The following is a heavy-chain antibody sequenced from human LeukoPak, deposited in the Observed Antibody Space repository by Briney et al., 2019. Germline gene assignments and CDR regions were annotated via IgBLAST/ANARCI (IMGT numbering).Heavy chain of an antibody. CDR2: ISWSSGSI. CDR3: AKAIGRDSSGWYYFDY. J-gene: IGHJ4*02. Sequence: GRSLRLSCAASGFTFDDYAMHWVRQAPGKGLEWVSGISWSSGSIGYADSVKGRFTISRDNAKNSLYLQMNSLRAEDTALYYCAKAIGRDSSGWYYFDYWGQGTLVTVSS. D-gene: IGHD6-19*01. V-gene: IGHV3-9*01. CDR1: GFTFDDYA.